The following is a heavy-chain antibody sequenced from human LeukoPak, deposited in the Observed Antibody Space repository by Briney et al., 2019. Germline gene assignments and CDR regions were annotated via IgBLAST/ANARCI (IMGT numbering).Heavy chain of an antibody. CDR1: GLTLTNAW. Sequence: PGGTLRLSCAASGLTLTNAWMNWVRQAQGAGLERGGRIKAKTAGGTTEYAAPVKDRFIISRDNSRNTMYLEMNSLKIEDTAVYFWATDGVTVPGSWAFDIWGQGTMVTVSS. CDR3: ATDGVTVPGSWAFDI. D-gene: IGHD6-19*01. V-gene: IGHV3-15*01. CDR2: IKAKTAGGTT. J-gene: IGHJ3*02.